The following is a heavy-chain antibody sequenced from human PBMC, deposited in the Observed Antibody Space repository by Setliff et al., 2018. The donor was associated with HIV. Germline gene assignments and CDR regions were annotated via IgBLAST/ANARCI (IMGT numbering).Heavy chain of an antibody. Sequence: ASVKVSCKASGGTFSSYPISWVRQAPGQGLEWMGGIIPTFATAKYAQKFQGRVTITADESTGAAYMELRSLRSEDTAVYYCTRDSITHPPYYSYGLDVWGQGTTVTVSS. J-gene: IGHJ6*02. V-gene: IGHV1-69*13. D-gene: IGHD1-20*01. CDR3: TRDSITHPPYYSYGLDV. CDR1: GGTFSSYP. CDR2: IIPTFATA.